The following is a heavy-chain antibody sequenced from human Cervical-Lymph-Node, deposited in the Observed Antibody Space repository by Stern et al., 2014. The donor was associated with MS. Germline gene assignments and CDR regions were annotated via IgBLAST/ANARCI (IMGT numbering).Heavy chain of an antibody. CDR3: ARGRGGNYRYYFDY. D-gene: IGHD4-23*01. J-gene: IGHJ4*02. V-gene: IGHV3-21*01. CDR1: GFTFSSYS. Sequence: EVQLVESGGGLVKPGGSLRLSCAASGFTFSSYSMNWVRPAPGKGLEWVASISIGGSYIYYADSLKGRFPISRDNAKNSLYLQMNSLRAEDTAVYYCARGRGGNYRYYFDYWGQGTLVTVSS. CDR2: ISIGGSYI.